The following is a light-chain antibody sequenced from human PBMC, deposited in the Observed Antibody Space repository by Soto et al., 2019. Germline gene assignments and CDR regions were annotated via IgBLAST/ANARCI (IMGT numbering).Light chain of an antibody. V-gene: IGKV3-15*01. Sequence: EIVMTQSPATLSVSPGERATLSCRASQSISTELAWYQQRPGQPPRLLIYSASTRATGVPARFTGSGSGSEFTLTISWLQSEYFAVYFCQQGHNWPLTFGQGTRLEI. CDR3: QQGHNWPLT. CDR2: SAS. CDR1: QSISTE. J-gene: IGKJ2*01.